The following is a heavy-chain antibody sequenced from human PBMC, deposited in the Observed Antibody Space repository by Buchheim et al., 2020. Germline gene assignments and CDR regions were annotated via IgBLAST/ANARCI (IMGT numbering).Heavy chain of an antibody. CDR1: GFSFSPFG. V-gene: IGHV3-21*01. CDR3: ARDFSGWSRDY. D-gene: IGHD6-19*01. Sequence: DVQLVESEGGLVMPGESLTLSCVTSGFSFSPFGMTWVRQAPGKGLEWVATVGSGHHTFYADFVEGRFTVSRDNARSSVYLQLNSLRAEDTAVYFCARDFSGWSRDYWGQGTL. J-gene: IGHJ4*02. CDR2: VGSGHHT.